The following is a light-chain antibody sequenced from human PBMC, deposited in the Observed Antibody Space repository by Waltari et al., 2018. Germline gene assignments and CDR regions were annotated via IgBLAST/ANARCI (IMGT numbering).Light chain of an antibody. V-gene: IGLV2-8*01. Sequence: QSALTQPPSASGSTGQSVTISCTGTSSDVAGYNYISWYRQHPGKAPKLIIYVVTKRPSGVPDRFSGSKSGNTASLTVSGLQAEDEADYYCSSYAGSNNFDVFGTGTKVTVL. CDR3: SSYAGSNNFDV. CDR2: VVT. J-gene: IGLJ1*01. CDR1: SSDVAGYNY.